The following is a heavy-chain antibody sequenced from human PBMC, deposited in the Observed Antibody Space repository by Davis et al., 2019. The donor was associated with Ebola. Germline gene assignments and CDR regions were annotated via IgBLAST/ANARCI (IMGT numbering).Heavy chain of an antibody. CDR3: ARRGYSYGYKY. D-gene: IGHD5-18*01. CDR2: GYYGGRT. J-gene: IGHJ4*02. V-gene: IGHV4-59*01. CDR1: RDSISPYY. Sequence: SETLSLTCTVSRDSISPYYWSWLRQSPGKGLEWIGYGYYGGRTDYNPSLKSRAIISVDTSKNHFSLNLSSVTAADTAIYYCARRGYSYGYKYWGQGTLVTVSS.